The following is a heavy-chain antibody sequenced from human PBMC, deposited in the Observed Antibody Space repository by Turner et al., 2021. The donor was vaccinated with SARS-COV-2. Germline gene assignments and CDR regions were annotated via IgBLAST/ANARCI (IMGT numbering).Heavy chain of an antibody. CDR1: GFTVSSNY. CDR3: ARDLGGLRFDY. D-gene: IGHD2-15*01. CDR2: IYSCGST. V-gene: IGHV3-53*01. Sequence: EVQLVESGGGLIQLGGSLRLACAASGFTVSSNYMSWVRQAPGKGLEWGSVIYSCGSTFYADSVKGRFTISKDNSKNTLYLQMNSLRAEDTAVYYCARDLGGLRFDYWGQGTLVTVSS. J-gene: IGHJ4*02.